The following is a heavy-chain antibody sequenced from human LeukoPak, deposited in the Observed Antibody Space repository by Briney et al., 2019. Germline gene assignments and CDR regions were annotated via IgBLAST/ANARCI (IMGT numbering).Heavy chain of an antibody. Sequence: KLSETLTLTCSGSGDSISSYYWSWIRQPPGKGLEWIGDIYYSGSTNYKSSLNSRVTMSVDTSKDQFYLKLSSVRAEGTAVCHCARVCPYGSGASWYAFDYWGQGTTVTVSS. J-gene: IGHJ3*01. V-gene: IGHV4-59*01. D-gene: IGHD2-15*01. CDR2: IYYSGST. CDR1: GDSISSYY. CDR3: ARVCPYGSGASWYAFDY.